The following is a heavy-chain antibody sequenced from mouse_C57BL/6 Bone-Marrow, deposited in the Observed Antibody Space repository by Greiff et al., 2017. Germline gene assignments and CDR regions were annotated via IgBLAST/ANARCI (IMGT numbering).Heavy chain of an antibody. CDR1: GYAFSSYW. D-gene: IGHD1-1*01. CDR3: AGEDYCGSSAIAY. J-gene: IGHJ3*01. V-gene: IGHV1-80*01. Sequence: VMLVESGAELVKPGASVKISCKASGYAFSSYWMNWVKQRPGKGLEWIGQIYPGDGDTNYNGKFKGKATLTADKSSSTAYMQLSSLTSEDSAVYLCAGEDYCGSSAIAYWGQGTLVTVSA. CDR2: IYPGDGDT.